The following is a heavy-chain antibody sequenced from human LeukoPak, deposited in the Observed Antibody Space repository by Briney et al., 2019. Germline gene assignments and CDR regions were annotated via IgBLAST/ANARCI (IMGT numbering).Heavy chain of an antibody. V-gene: IGHV3-48*03. Sequence: GGSLRLSCAASGFTFSSYEMNWVRQAPGKGLEWVSYISSSGSTIYYAESVKGRFTISRDNAKNSLYLQMNSLRAEDTAVYYCARILWFGEFYWGQGTLVTVSS. CDR3: ARILWFGEFY. CDR2: ISSSGSTI. D-gene: IGHD3-10*01. CDR1: GFTFSSYE. J-gene: IGHJ4*02.